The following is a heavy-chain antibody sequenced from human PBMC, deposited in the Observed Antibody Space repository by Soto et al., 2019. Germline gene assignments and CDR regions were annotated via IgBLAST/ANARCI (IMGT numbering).Heavy chain of an antibody. CDR3: ARDWGRVVVAATLGNYYGMDV. V-gene: IGHV6-1*01. Sequence: SQTLSLTCAISGDSVSSNSAAWNWIRQSPSRGLEWLGRTYYRSKWYNDYAVSVKSRITINPDTSKNQFSLQLNSVTPEDTAVYYCARDWGRVVVAATLGNYYGMDVWGQGTTVTVSS. CDR1: GDSVSSNSAA. D-gene: IGHD2-15*01. J-gene: IGHJ6*02. CDR2: TYYRSKWYN.